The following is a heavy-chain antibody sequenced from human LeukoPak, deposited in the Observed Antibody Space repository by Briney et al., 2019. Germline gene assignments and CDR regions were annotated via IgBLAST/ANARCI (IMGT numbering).Heavy chain of an antibody. D-gene: IGHD4-17*01. CDR1: GFTFSTYW. J-gene: IGHJ4*02. CDR3: AGGMTTEY. V-gene: IGHV3-7*04. Sequence: PGGSLRLSCAASGFTFSTYWMTWVRQAPGKGLEWVANIKEDGSEQYYVDSVKGRFTISRDNTENSLFLQMNSLRAEDTAVYYCAGGMTTEYWGQGTLVTVSS. CDR2: IKEDGSEQ.